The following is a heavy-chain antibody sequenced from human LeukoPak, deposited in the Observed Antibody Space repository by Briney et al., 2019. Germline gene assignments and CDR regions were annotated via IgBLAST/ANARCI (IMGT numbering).Heavy chain of an antibody. Sequence: PGRSLRLLCAACGFTLSRYAKLWVRHAPGKALVEGTDLSCRGGSTYYADSVKGRFTIYRDIPKNTLYLQMNSLRAEDAAGYFCAKVGAARPFSYFDYWGRGTLVTVSS. CDR2: LSCRGGST. CDR3: AKVGAARPFSYFDY. CDR1: GFTLSRYA. D-gene: IGHD6-6*01. J-gene: IGHJ4*02. V-gene: IGHV3-23*01.